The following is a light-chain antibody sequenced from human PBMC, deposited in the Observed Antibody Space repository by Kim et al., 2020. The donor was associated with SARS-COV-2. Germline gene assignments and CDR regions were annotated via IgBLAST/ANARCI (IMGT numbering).Light chain of an antibody. CDR2: DNN. J-gene: IGLJ2*01. CDR1: SSNIGNNY. V-gene: IGLV1-51*01. Sequence: QPVLTQPPSVSAAPGQKVTISCSGSSSNIGNNYVSWYQQLPETAPKLLIYDNNKRPSGIPDRFSGSKSGTSATLGITGLQTGDEADYYCGSWDNSLSAVIFGGGTQLTVL. CDR3: GSWDNSLSAVI.